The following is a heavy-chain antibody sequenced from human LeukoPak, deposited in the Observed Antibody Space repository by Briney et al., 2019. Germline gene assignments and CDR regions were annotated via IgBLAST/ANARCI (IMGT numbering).Heavy chain of an antibody. J-gene: IGHJ2*01. Sequence: GGSLRLSWPPSESTFNNYAMSWVRQPPGKGLEWVSAISVSGGSTYYADSVKGRFTISRDNSKNTLYLQMNSLRAEDTAVYYCAKKGYYDSSGYYLVYWYFDLWGRGTLVTVSS. CDR3: AKKGYYDSSGYYLVYWYFDL. CDR1: ESTFNNYA. D-gene: IGHD3-22*01. CDR2: ISVSGGST. V-gene: IGHV3-23*01.